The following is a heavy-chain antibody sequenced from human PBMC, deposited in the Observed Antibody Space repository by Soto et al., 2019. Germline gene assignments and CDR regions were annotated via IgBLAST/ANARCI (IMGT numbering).Heavy chain of an antibody. CDR2: INPNSGGT. J-gene: IGHJ3*02. CDR3: ARASVTMVRGVTDAFDI. D-gene: IGHD3-10*01. Sequence: ASVKVSCKASGYTFTGYYMHWVRQAPGQGLEWMGWINPNSGGTNYAQKFQGWVTMTRDTSISTAYMELSRLRSDDTAVYYCARASVTMVRGVTDAFDIWGQGTMVTVSS. V-gene: IGHV1-2*04. CDR1: GYTFTGYY.